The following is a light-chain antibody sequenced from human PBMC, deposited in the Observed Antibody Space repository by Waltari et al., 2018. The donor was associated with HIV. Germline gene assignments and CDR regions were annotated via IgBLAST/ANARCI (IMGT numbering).Light chain of an antibody. Sequence: SYELTQPPSVSVSPGQTARITCSGDALPRKYSYWYQQKPGQAPVLGIYKDSERPSGIPERFAGSSSGTIVTLTISGVQAEDEADYYCESADSSGTYAVVFGGGTKLTVL. J-gene: IGLJ2*01. CDR2: KDS. V-gene: IGLV3-25*03. CDR1: ALPRKY. CDR3: ESADSSGTYAVV.